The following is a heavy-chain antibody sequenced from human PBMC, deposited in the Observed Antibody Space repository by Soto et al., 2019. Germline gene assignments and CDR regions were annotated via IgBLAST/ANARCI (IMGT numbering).Heavy chain of an antibody. CDR2: IIPILGIA. Sequence: QVQLVQSGAEVKKPGSSVKVSCKASGGTFSSYTISWVRQAPGQGLEWMGRIIPILGIANYAQKFQGRVTXTVXKSTSTAYMELSSLRSEDTAVYYCARDLGSGSFDYWGQGTLVTVSS. J-gene: IGHJ4*02. CDR3: ARDLGSGSFDY. V-gene: IGHV1-69*08. D-gene: IGHD3-10*01. CDR1: GGTFSSYT.